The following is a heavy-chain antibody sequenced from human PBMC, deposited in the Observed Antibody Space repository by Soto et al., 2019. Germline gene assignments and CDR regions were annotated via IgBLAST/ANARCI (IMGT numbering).Heavy chain of an antibody. V-gene: IGHV3-7*01. CDR1: GFTFSSYW. CDR3: ARVEARAKTNWFDP. J-gene: IGHJ5*02. CDR2: IKQDGSEK. Sequence: GGSLRLSCAASGFTFSSYWMSWVRQAPGKGLEWVANIKQDGSEKYYVDSVKGRFTISRDNAKNSLYLQMNSLRAEDTAVYYCARVEARAKTNWFDPWGQGTLVTVSS.